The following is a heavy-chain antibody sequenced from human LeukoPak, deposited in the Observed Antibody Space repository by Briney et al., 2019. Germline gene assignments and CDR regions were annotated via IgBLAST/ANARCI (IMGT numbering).Heavy chain of an antibody. J-gene: IGHJ4*02. CDR1: GGSFSGYY. Sequence: SETLSLTCAVYGGSFSGYYWSWIRQPPGKGLEWIGEINHSGSTNYNPSLKSRVTISVDTSKNQFSLKLSSVTAADTAVYYCARARYDSSGYYPCYFDYWGQGTLVTVSS. CDR3: ARARYDSSGYYPCYFDY. D-gene: IGHD3-22*01. V-gene: IGHV4-34*01. CDR2: INHSGST.